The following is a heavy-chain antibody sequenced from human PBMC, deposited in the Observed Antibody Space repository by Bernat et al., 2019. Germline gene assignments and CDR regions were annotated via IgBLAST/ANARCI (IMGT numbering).Heavy chain of an antibody. CDR3: ARDKDYAFDI. Sequence: EVQLVESGGGLVQPGGSLRLSCAASGFTFSTYSMNWVRQAPGKGLEWVSYINSGGDIIWYADSVKGRFTISRDSAKNSLYLQMNSLRDEDTAVYYCARDKDYAFDIWGQGTMVTVSP. CDR1: GFTFSTYS. V-gene: IGHV3-48*02. J-gene: IGHJ3*02. D-gene: IGHD3/OR15-3a*01. CDR2: INSGGDII.